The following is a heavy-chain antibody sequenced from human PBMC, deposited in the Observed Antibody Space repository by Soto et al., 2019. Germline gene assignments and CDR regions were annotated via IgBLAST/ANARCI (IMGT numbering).Heavy chain of an antibody. D-gene: IGHD3-16*01. Sequence: QVQLQESGPGLVKPSETLSLTCTVSGGSISSYYWSWIRQPPGKGLEWIGYIYYSGSTNHNPSLKSRVTISVDTSKNQFSLKLSSVTAADTAVYYCARRTVYDSSWDYYYYMDVWGKGTTVTVSS. CDR2: IYYSGST. V-gene: IGHV4-59*01. CDR3: ARRTVYDSSWDYYYYMDV. J-gene: IGHJ6*03. CDR1: GGSISSYY.